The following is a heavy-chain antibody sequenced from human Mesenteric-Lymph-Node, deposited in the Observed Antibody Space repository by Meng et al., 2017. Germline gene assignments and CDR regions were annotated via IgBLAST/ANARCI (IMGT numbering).Heavy chain of an antibody. CDR1: GGSFSGYY. CDR3: ARGGDPSIAGYFDL. J-gene: IGHJ2*01. D-gene: IGHD6-6*01. Sequence: SEILSSTFAVYGGSFSGYYWSWIRQHPGKGLEWIGYIYYSGSTYYNPSLKSLVTISVDTSKNQFSLKLSSVTAADTAVYYCARGGDPSIAGYFDLWGHGTLVTVSS. CDR2: IYYSGST. V-gene: IGHV4-31*01.